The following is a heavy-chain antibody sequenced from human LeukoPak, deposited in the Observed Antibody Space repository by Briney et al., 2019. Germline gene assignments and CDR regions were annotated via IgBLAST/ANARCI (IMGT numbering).Heavy chain of an antibody. D-gene: IGHD7-27*01. CDR1: GYTFTSYD. Sequence: WASVKVSCKASGYTFTSYDFNWVRQATGQRPEWMGWMSPNSGDTGYAQKFQDRVTMTWNTSISTAYMELSSLRSDDTAVYYCARGPPNWGYDYWGPGTLVTVSS. CDR3: ARGPPNWGYDY. CDR2: MSPNSGDT. J-gene: IGHJ4*02. V-gene: IGHV1-8*01.